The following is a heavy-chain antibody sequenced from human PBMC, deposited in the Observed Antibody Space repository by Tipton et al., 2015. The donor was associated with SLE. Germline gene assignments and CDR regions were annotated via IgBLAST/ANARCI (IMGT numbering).Heavy chain of an antibody. J-gene: IGHJ3*01. CDR3: SRGQEGAGYCSNNNCYLGPFDL. CDR2: FFFGGST. V-gene: IGHV4-39*07. D-gene: IGHD2-2*01. CDR1: GGSVTSDSHY. Sequence: TLSLTCTVSGGSVTSDSHYWGWVRQPPGEGLEWIGHFFFGGSTYYNPSLESRVTISVDSSKNQFSLKLNSVTSADTAVYFCSRGQEGAGYCSNNNCYLGPFDLWGQGTMVTVSS.